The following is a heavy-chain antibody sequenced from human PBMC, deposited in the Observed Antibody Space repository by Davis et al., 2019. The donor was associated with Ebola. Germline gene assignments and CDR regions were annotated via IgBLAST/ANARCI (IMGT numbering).Heavy chain of an antibody. CDR3: ARGGCSSTSCYSFDY. V-gene: IGHV1-2*02. J-gene: IGHJ4*02. Sequence: ASVKVSCKASGYTFTGYYMQWVRQAPGQGLEWMGWINPNSGGTNYAQKFQGRVTMARDTSISTAYVELSRLTSDDTAVYYCARGGCSSTSCYSFDYWGQGTLVTVSS. CDR2: INPNSGGT. D-gene: IGHD2-2*02. CDR1: GYTFTGYY.